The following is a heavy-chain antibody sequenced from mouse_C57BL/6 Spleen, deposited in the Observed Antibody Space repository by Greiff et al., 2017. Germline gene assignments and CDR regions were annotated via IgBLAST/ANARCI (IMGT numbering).Heavy chain of an antibody. D-gene: IGHD1-1*01. V-gene: IGHV1-55*01. CDR1: GYTFTSYW. CDR3: ARSTPFITTVVARGY. Sequence: QVQLQQPGAELVKPGASVTMSCKASGYTFTSYWITWVKQRPGQGLEWIGDIYPGSGSTNYNEKFKSKATLTVDTSSSTAYMQLSSLTSEDSAVYYCARSTPFITTVVARGYWGQGTTLTVSS. J-gene: IGHJ2*01. CDR2: IYPGSGST.